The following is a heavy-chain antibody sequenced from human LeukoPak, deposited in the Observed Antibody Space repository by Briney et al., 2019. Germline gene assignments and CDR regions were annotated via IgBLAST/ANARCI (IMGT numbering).Heavy chain of an antibody. CDR2: INPNSGGT. CDR1: GGTFSSYA. V-gene: IGHV1-2*02. J-gene: IGHJ3*02. CDR3: ARDLATDAFDI. Sequence: ASVKVSCKASGGTFSSYAISWVRQAPGQGLEWMGWINPNSGGTNYAQKFQGRVTMTRDTSISTAYMELSRLRSDDTAVYYCARDLATDAFDIWGQGTMVTVSS.